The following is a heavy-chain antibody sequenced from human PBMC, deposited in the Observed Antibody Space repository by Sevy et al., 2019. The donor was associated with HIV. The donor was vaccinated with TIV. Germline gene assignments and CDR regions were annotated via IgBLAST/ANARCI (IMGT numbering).Heavy chain of an antibody. CDR2: ISAYNGNT. J-gene: IGHJ3*02. CDR1: GYTFISYG. Sequence: ASVKVSCKASGYTFISYGISWVRQAPGQGLEWMGWISAYNGNTNYAQKLQGRVTMTTDTSTSTAYMELRGLKSDDKAVYYCARATYYYDRRAFDIWGQGTMVTVSS. CDR3: ARATYYYDRRAFDI. V-gene: IGHV1-18*01. D-gene: IGHD3-22*01.